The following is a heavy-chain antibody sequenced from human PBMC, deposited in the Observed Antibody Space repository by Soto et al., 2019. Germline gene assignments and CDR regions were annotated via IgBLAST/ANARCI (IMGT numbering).Heavy chain of an antibody. D-gene: IGHD3-22*01. V-gene: IGHV3-74*01. CDR2: INDYGGST. J-gene: IGHJ4*02. Sequence: EVQLVESGGGLVQPGGSLRLSCVASGFTFSDSWMHWVRQAPGKGLVWISRINDYGGSTNYADSVKGRFTISRHNAKNTLYLQMNSLTAEDTAVYYCARVVVAGTRAFDYWGQGTLVTVSS. CDR3: ARVVVAGTRAFDY. CDR1: GFTFSDSW.